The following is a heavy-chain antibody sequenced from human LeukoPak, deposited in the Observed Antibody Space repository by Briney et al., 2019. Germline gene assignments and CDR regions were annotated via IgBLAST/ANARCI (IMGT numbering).Heavy chain of an antibody. CDR1: GFTFSSYG. CDR3: AKNPMKVRYYFDY. J-gene: IGHJ4*02. Sequence: PGRSLRLSCAASGFTFSSYGMHGVRQAPGKGLEWVAVISYDGSNEFYADSVKGRFTISRDNSKNTLYLQMNSLRAEDTAVYYCAKNPMKVRYYFDYWGQGTLVTVSS. CDR2: ISYDGSNE. V-gene: IGHV3-30*18. D-gene: IGHD3-22*01.